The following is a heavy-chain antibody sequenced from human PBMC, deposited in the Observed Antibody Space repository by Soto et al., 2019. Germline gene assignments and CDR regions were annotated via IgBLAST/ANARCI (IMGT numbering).Heavy chain of an antibody. J-gene: IGHJ4*02. Sequence: PSETLSLTCTVSGGSISSGDYYWSWIRQPPGKGLEWIGYIYYSGSTYYNPSLKSRVTISVDTSKNQFSLKLSSVTAADTAVYYCAREEVGGYSGYEPSDYWGQGTLVTVSS. CDR2: IYYSGST. CDR1: GGSISSGDYY. V-gene: IGHV4-30-4*01. D-gene: IGHD5-12*01. CDR3: AREEVGGYSGYEPSDY.